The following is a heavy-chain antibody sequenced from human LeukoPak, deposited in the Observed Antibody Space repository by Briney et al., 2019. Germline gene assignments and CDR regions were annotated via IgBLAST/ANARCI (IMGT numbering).Heavy chain of an antibody. CDR1: GFTVSSNY. CDR3: ARDRGGSYSTHYFDY. V-gene: IGHV3-53*01. J-gene: IGHJ4*02. D-gene: IGHD1-26*01. Sequence: GGSLRLSCAASGFTVSSNYMSWVRQAPGKGLEWVSVIYSASSTYYADSVKGRFSISRDNSKNTLYLQMNSLRVEDTAVYYCARDRGGSYSTHYFDYWGRGTLVTVSS. CDR2: IYSASST.